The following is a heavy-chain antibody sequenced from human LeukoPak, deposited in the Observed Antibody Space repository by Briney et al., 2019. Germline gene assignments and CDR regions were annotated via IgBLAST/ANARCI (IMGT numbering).Heavy chain of an antibody. CDR1: GGTFSSYA. V-gene: IGHV1-69*13. Sequence: GASVKVSCKASGGTFSSYAISWVRQAPGQGLEWMGGIIPIFGTASYAQKFQGRVTITADESTSTAYMELSSLRSEDTAVYYCASLGGGYCGSTSCLEDYWGQGTLVTVSS. D-gene: IGHD2-2*01. CDR3: ASLGGGYCGSTSCLEDY. CDR2: IIPIFGTA. J-gene: IGHJ4*02.